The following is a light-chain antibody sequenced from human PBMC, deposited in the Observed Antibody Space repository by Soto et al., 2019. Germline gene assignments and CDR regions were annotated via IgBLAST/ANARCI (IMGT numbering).Light chain of an antibody. CDR3: QQYNNWPGT. V-gene: IGKV3-15*01. Sequence: EIVMTQSPATLSVSPGERATLSCRASQSVSGNLAWYQQKPGQAPRLLIYGASTRATGIPARFSGSASGTDFTLTISSLQSEDFAVYYCQQYNNWPGTFGQGTKVDIK. CDR1: QSVSGN. CDR2: GAS. J-gene: IGKJ1*01.